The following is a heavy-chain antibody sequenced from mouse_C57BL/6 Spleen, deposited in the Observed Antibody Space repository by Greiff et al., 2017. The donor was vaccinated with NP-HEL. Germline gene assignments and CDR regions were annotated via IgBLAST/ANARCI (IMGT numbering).Heavy chain of an antibody. CDR2: IDPENGDT. J-gene: IGHJ4*01. D-gene: IGHD2-1*01. Sequence: VQLKESGAELVRPGASVKLSCTASGFNIKDDYMHWVKQRPEQGLEWIGWIDPENGDTEYASKFQGKATITADTSSNTAYLQLSSLTSEDTAVYYCTTPFYYGNYGDYAMDYWGQGTSVTVSS. CDR3: TTPFYYGNYGDYAMDY. V-gene: IGHV14-4*01. CDR1: GFNIKDDY.